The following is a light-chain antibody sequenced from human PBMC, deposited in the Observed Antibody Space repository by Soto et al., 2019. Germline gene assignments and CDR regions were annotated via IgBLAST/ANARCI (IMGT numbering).Light chain of an antibody. CDR3: QQSYRPPRT. CDR2: AAS. Sequence: DIQMTQSPSSLSASVGDRVTITCRASQSISNNLIWYQQKSGKAPNVLINAASSLPSGVPSRFSGSGSGTDFTLTISSLHPEDFATYYCQQSYRPPRTFGQGTKVDIK. J-gene: IGKJ1*01. V-gene: IGKV1-39*01. CDR1: QSISNN.